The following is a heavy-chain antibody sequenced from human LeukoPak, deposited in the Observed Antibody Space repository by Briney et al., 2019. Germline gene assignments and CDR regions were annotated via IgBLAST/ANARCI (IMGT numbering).Heavy chain of an antibody. Sequence: PGGSLRLSCAASGFTFSDYYMRWIRQAPGKGLEWMGGFDPEDGETIYAQKFQGRVTMTEDTSTDTAYMELSSLRSEDTAVYYCATGPSGSYYHYMDVWGKGTTVTVSS. J-gene: IGHJ6*03. V-gene: IGHV1-24*01. CDR3: ATGPSGSYYHYMDV. CDR2: FDPEDGET. D-gene: IGHD1-26*01. CDR1: GFTFSDYY.